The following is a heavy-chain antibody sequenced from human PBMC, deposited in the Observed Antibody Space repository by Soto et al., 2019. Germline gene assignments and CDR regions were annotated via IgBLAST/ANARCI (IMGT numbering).Heavy chain of an antibody. CDR3: VKDIKSGAEYYQSTDRYYAHFFDY. CDR2: VSWNGGII. CDR1: GFTFDDFA. Sequence: PGGSLRLSCAASGFTFDDFAMHWVRQVPGKGPEWVSGVSWNGGIIGYAESVKGRFTISRDNAKNSLYLQMNSLTAEDTAFYYCVKDIKSGAEYYQSTDRYYAHFFDYWGQGALVTVSS. J-gene: IGHJ4*02. D-gene: IGHD3-10*01. V-gene: IGHV3-9*01.